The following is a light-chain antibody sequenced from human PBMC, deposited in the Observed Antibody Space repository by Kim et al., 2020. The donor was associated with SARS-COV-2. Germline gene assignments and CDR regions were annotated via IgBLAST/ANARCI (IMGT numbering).Light chain of an antibody. V-gene: IGKV1-33*01. CDR1: QDISNY. J-gene: IGKJ4*01. CDR2: DAS. Sequence: DIQMTQSPSSLSASVGDRVTITCQSSQDISNYLNWYQQKLGKAPKLLIYDASNLETGVPSRFSGSGSGTDFTFTISSLQPEDIATYYCQQYDNPRLTFGGGTKVDIK. CDR3: QQYDNPRLT.